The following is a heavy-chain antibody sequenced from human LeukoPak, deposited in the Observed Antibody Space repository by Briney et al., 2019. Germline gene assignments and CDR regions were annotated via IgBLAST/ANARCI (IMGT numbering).Heavy chain of an antibody. V-gene: IGHV4-59*01. CDR2: IYYSGST. D-gene: IGHD3-22*01. J-gene: IGHJ6*02. CDR1: GGSISGYY. CDR3: ARAPYYYDSSGYYYSYYYYGMDV. Sequence: PSGTLSLTCTVSGGSISGYYWSWIRQPPGKGLEWIGYIYYSGSTNYNPSLKSRVTISVDTSKNQFSLKLSSVTAADTAVYYCARAPYYYDSSGYYYSYYYYGMDVWGQGTTVTVSS.